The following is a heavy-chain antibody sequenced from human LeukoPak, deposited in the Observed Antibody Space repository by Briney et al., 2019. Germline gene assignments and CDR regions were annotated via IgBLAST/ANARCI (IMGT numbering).Heavy chain of an antibody. V-gene: IGHV1-46*01. D-gene: IGHD3-16*01. Sequence: ASVKVSCKASGYTFTSYYMHWVRQAPGQGLEWMGIINPSGGSTSYAQKFQGRVTMTRDTSTSTVYMELSSLRSEDTAVYYCARGLVMGGYYYYGMDVWGQGTTVTVSS. CDR3: ARGLVMGGYYYYGMDV. CDR2: INPSGGST. CDR1: GYTFTSYY. J-gene: IGHJ6*02.